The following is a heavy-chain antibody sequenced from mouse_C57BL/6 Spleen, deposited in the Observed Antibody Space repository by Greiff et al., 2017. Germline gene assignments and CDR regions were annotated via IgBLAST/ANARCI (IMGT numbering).Heavy chain of an antibody. V-gene: IGHV1-82*01. CDR1: GYAFSSSW. Sequence: VQLQQSGPELVKPGASVKISCKASGYAFSSSWMNWVKQRPGTGLEWIGRIYPGDGDTNYNGKFKGKATLTADKSSSTAYMQLSSLTSEDSAVYFCASFYGSSLYYYAMDYWGQGTSVTVSS. D-gene: IGHD1-1*01. CDR3: ASFYGSSLYYYAMDY. J-gene: IGHJ4*01. CDR2: IYPGDGDT.